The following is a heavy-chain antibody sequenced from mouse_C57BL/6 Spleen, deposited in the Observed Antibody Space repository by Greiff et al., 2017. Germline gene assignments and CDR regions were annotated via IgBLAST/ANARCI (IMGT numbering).Heavy chain of an antibody. Sequence: VQLQQSGAELVRPGASVKLSCTASGFNIKDYYMNWVKQRPEQGLEWIGRIDPVDGDTEYAPKFQGKATMTADTSSNTAYLQLSSLTSEDTAVYYCTPITTIVARAYWGQGTLVTVSA. D-gene: IGHD1-1*01. CDR1: GFNIKDYY. CDR3: TPITTIVARAY. V-gene: IGHV14-1*01. CDR2: IDPVDGDT. J-gene: IGHJ3*01.